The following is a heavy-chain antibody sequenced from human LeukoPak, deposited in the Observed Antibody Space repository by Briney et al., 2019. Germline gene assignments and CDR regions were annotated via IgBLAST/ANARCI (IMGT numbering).Heavy chain of an antibody. CDR3: AKTLPHIVVVTAIDY. CDR1: GFTFSSYA. J-gene: IGHJ4*02. CDR2: ISGSGGST. V-gene: IGHV3-23*01. D-gene: IGHD2-21*02. Sequence: PGGSLRLSCAASGFTFSSYAMSWVRQAPGRGLEWVSAISGSGGSTYYADSVKGRFTISRDNSKNTLYLQMTNLRAEDTAVYYCAKTLPHIVVVTAIDYWGQGTLVTVSS.